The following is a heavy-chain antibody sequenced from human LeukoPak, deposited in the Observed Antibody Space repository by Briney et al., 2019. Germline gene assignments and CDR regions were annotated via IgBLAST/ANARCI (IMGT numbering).Heavy chain of an antibody. V-gene: IGHV4-39*01. J-gene: IGHJ5*02. CDR2: FYYTGDT. CDR1: DGSITTSSFY. CDR3: VRAVGSVAGPGDWFDP. D-gene: IGHD6-19*01. Sequence: SETLSLTCNVSDGSITTSSFYWGWARQTPGKGLEWIGTFYYTGDTFYNRSLKSRVTITVDTSKDQFFLALSSVTAADTAVYYCVRAVGSVAGPGDWFDPWGPGILVTVSS.